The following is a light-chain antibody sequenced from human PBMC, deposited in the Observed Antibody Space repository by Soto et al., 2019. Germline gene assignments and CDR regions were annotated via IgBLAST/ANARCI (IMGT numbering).Light chain of an antibody. CDR1: SSNIGSNT. V-gene: IGLV1-44*01. J-gene: IGLJ2*01. CDR3: AATDDSLGGPV. Sequence: QSVLIQPPSASGTPGQRVTISCSGSSSNIGSNTVNWYQQLPGTAPKLFIYSNNQRPSGVPDRFSGSKSDTSASLAISGLQSEDEGDYYCAATDDSLGGPVFGGGTKVTVL. CDR2: SNN.